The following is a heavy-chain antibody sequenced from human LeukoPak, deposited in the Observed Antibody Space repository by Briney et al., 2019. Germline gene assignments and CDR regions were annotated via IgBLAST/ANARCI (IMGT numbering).Heavy chain of an antibody. CDR3: ARVGQGYTYGNGLDY. CDR2: ISYDAKNK. V-gene: IGHV3-30*04. D-gene: IGHD5-18*01. Sequence: SCKVSGYTLTELSMHWVRQAPGKGLEWVAAISYDAKNKDHADSVKGRFTISRDNSKNTLSLQMDNLRAEDTALYFCARVGQGYTYGNGLDYWGQETLVTVSS. J-gene: IGHJ4*02. CDR1: GYTLTELS.